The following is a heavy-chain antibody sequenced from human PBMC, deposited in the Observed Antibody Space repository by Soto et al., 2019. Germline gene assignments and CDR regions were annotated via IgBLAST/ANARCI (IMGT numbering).Heavy chain of an antibody. CDR2: ISSSGSTI. J-gene: IGHJ4*02. CDR1: GFTFSSYE. D-gene: IGHD6-6*01. Sequence: EVQLVESGGGLVQPGGSLRLSCAASGFTFSSYEMNWVRQAPGKGLEWVSYISSSGSTIYYADSVKGRFTISRDNAKNTLYLQMNSLRAEDTAVYYCARGSSSEDFDYWGQGTLVTVSS. V-gene: IGHV3-48*03. CDR3: ARGSSSEDFDY.